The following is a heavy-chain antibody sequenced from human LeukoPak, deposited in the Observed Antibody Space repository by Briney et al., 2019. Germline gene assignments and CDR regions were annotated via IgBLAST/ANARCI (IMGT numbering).Heavy chain of an antibody. CDR1: GFTFSSFA. CDR2: SSGSGGST. Sequence: PGGSLRLSCAASGFTFSSFAMTWVRQAPGKGLEWVSSSSGSGGSTYYADSVKGRFTISRDNSKNTLYLQRNSLRAEDTAVDYCAQDRQGIVVADAFDLWGQGTMVTVSS. CDR3: AQDRQGIVVADAFDL. V-gene: IGHV3-23*01. J-gene: IGHJ3*01. D-gene: IGHD2-2*01.